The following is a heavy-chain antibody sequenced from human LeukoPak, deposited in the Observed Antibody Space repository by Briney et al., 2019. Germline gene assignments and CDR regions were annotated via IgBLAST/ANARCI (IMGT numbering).Heavy chain of an antibody. V-gene: IGHV3-30-3*01. Sequence: GRSLRLSCAASGFTFSSYAMHWVRQAPGKGLEWVAVISYDGSNKYYADSVKGRFTISRDNSKNTLYLQMNSLRAEDTAVYYCARRESGNYGMDVWGQGTTVTVSS. CDR3: ARRESGNYGMDV. D-gene: IGHD3-10*01. CDR2: ISYDGSNK. J-gene: IGHJ6*02. CDR1: GFTFSSYA.